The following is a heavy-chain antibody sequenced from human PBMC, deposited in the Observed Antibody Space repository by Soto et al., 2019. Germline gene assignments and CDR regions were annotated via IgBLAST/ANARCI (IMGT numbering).Heavy chain of an antibody. J-gene: IGHJ4*02. V-gene: IGHV3-23*01. Sequence: EVQLLESGGGLAQPGGSLRLSCAASGFTFRIYAMTWVRQAPGKGLEWVSTIRASTDSTYYADSVKDRITISRYNSKNTVYLQMNSLEAEDTAIYFCVRGGYTAYFDYWGQGILVTVSS. CDR3: VRGGYTAYFDY. CDR2: IRASTDST. CDR1: GFTFRIYA. D-gene: IGHD5-18*01.